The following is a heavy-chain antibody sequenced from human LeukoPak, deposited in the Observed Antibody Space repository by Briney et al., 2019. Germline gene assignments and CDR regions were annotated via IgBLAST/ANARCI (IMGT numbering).Heavy chain of an antibody. Sequence: GASVKVSCKVSGYTLTELSMHWVRQAPGKGLEWMGGFDPEDGETIYAQKLQGRVTMTTDTSTSTAYMELRSLRSDDTAVYYSARDPHIVVVPAAIPGGFDYWGQGTLVTVSS. CDR1: GYTLTELS. D-gene: IGHD2-2*01. CDR3: ARDPHIVVVPAAIPGGFDY. V-gene: IGHV1-24*01. CDR2: FDPEDGET. J-gene: IGHJ4*02.